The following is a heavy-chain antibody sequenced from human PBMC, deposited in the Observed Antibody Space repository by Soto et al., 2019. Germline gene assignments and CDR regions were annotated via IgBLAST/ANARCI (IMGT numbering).Heavy chain of an antibody. CDR2: ISGSSSNM. CDR1: GFTFSSDG. CDR3: AIDPTLHVCSGYSGSAWFDA. V-gene: IGHV3-21*01. D-gene: IGHD3-3*02. J-gene: IGHJ5*02. Sequence: GGSLRLSLAASGFTFSSDGRNGVGRTQGKGLEWVTCISGSSSNMYYAVSLMARFTISRDNATPAPYLQMNSLSAEDTAVYYCAIDPTLHVCSGYSGSAWFDAWGEGTRVTVS.